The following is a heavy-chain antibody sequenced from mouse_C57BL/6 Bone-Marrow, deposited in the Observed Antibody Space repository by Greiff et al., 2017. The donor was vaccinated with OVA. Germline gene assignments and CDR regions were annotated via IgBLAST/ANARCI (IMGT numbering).Heavy chain of an antibody. CDR2: IWSGGST. Sequence: VQLQQSGPGLVQPSQSLSITCTVSGFSLTSYGVHWVRQPPGKGLEWLGVIWSGGSTDYNAAFISRLSISKDNSKSQVFFKMNSLQADDTAIYYCASYYLLDYWGQGTTLTVSS. CDR1: GFSLTSYG. V-gene: IGHV2-4*01. CDR3: ASYYLLDY. D-gene: IGHD2-3*01. J-gene: IGHJ2*01.